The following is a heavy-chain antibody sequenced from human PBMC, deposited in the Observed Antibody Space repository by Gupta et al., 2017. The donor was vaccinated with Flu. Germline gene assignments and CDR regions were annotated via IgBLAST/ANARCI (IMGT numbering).Heavy chain of an antibody. CDR2: FDPEDGET. CDR1: GYTLTELS. Sequence: QVQLVQSGAEVKKPGASVKVSCKVSGYTLTELSMHWVRQAPGNGLEWMGGFDPEDGETISAQKFQGRVTMTEDTSTDTAYRGLSSLRSEDTAVYYCATEVSRYCSGGGCYSGTHAFDIWGQGTMVTVSS. CDR3: ATEVSRYCSGGGCYSGTHAFDI. D-gene: IGHD2-15*01. J-gene: IGHJ3*02. V-gene: IGHV1-24*01.